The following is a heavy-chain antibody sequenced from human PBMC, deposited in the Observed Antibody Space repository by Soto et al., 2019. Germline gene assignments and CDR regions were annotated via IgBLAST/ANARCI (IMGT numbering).Heavy chain of an antibody. CDR3: ARNLGSVTTSWFDP. V-gene: IGHV4-31*03. J-gene: IGHJ5*02. CDR2: IYYSGST. CDR1: GGSISSGGYY. Sequence: PSETLSLTCTVSGGSISSGGYYWSWIRQHPGKGLEWIGYIYYSGSTYYNPSLKSRVTISVDTSKNQFSLKLSSVTAADTAVYYCARNLGSVTTSWFDPWGQGTLVTVSS. D-gene: IGHD4-4*01.